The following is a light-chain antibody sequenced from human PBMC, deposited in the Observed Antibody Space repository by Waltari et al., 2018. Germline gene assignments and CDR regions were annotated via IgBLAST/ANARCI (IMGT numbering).Light chain of an antibody. CDR3: QQANSFPLT. CDR2: GAS. J-gene: IGKJ4*01. V-gene: IGKV1-12*01. CDR1: QGIGLW. Sequence: DIQITQSPSSVSASIGDRVTITCRASQGIGLWLAWYQQKPGKAPSLLIFGASNLNRGAPSSFSGSGAGTDFTLVIKNLQPEDFGTYYCQQANSFPLTFGGGTKVEIK.